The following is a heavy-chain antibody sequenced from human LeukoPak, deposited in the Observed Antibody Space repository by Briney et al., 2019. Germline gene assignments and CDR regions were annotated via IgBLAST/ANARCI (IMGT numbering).Heavy chain of an antibody. D-gene: IGHD3-16*01. V-gene: IGHV3-74*01. CDR2: ITSDGSTT. CDR3: ARAGWGSDVDY. Sequence: GGSLRLSCAASGFTFSSYWMHWVRQAPGKGLVWVSHITSDGSTTSYADSVKGRFTISRDNAKNTLYLQMNSLRAEDTAVYYCARAGWGSDVDYWGQGTLVTVSS. CDR1: GFTFSSYW. J-gene: IGHJ4*02.